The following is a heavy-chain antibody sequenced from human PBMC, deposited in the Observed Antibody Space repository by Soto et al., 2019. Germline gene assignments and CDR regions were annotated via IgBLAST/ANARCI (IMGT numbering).Heavy chain of an antibody. J-gene: IGHJ5*01. CDR2: TYYRSKWST. V-gene: IGHV6-1*01. CDR1: GDSVSRKSAA. D-gene: IGHD1-26*01. CDR3: TRALSGRYDS. Sequence: SQTLSLTCAISGDSVSRKSAAWNWIRQSPSRGLEWLGRTYYRSKWSTDYAVSVRSRITINPDTSKNQFSLQLNSVTPEDTAVYYCTRALSGRYDSWGQGTLVTVSS.